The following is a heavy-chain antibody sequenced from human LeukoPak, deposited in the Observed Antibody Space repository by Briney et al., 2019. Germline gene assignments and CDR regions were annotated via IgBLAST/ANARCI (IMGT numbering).Heavy chain of an antibody. Sequence: ASVKVSCKASGYGFTSYDINWVRQATGQGLEWMGWMNPDSGSTVYAQKFQGRVTMTRSTSISTAYMELSSLRSEDTAVYYCARGRGGNFDYWGQGSLVTVSS. CDR3: ARGRGGNFDY. J-gene: IGHJ4*02. D-gene: IGHD3-10*01. CDR1: GYGFTSYD. V-gene: IGHV1-8*02. CDR2: MNPDSGST.